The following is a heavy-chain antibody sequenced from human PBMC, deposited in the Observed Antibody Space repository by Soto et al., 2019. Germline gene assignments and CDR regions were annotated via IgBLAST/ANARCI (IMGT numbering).Heavy chain of an antibody. CDR2: ISAYNGNT. D-gene: IGHD3-16*01. Sequence: VASVKVSCKASGYTFTSYGISWVRQAPGQGLEWMGWISAYNGNTNYAQKLQGRVTMTTDTSTSTAYMELRSLRSDDTAVYYCARDSRLMITFGGVSPDHWGQGTLVTVSS. CDR1: GYTFTSYG. CDR3: ARDSRLMITFGGVSPDH. J-gene: IGHJ5*02. V-gene: IGHV1-18*01.